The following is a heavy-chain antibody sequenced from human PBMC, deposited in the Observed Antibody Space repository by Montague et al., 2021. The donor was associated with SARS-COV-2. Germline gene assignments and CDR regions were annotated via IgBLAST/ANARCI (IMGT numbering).Heavy chain of an antibody. D-gene: IGHD4-23*01. V-gene: IGHV4-4*01. CDR1: SGSISNEKW. Sequence: ETLSLTCAVSSGSISNEKWWSWVRQTPGKGLEWIGEIYHTGSINYSPSLENRVTMSVDKTKNQLSLKLTSLTAADTAVYCCARGNYNDKSDSYYGGVQARFLDYWGLGILVAVSS. CDR2: IYHTGSI. J-gene: IGHJ4*01. CDR3: ARGNYNDKSDSYYGGVQARFLDY.